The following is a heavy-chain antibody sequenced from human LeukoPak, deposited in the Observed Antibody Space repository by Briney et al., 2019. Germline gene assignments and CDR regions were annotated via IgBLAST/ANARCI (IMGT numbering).Heavy chain of an antibody. J-gene: IGHJ3*02. CDR1: GGSFSGYY. CDR3: ARDQYYYDSSGYHSDAFDI. V-gene: IGHV4-34*01. D-gene: IGHD3-22*01. Sequence: SETLSLTCAVYGGSFSGYYWSWIRQPPGKGLEWIGEINHSGSTNYNPSLKSRVTISVDTSKNQFSLKLSSVTAADTAVYYCARDQYYYDSSGYHSDAFDIWGQGTMVTVSS. CDR2: INHSGST.